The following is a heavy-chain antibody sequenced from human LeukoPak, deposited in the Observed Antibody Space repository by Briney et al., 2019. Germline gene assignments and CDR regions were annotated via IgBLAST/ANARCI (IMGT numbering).Heavy chain of an antibody. Sequence: GRSLRLSCAASGFTFDDYAMHWVRQAPGKGLEWVSGISWNSGSIGYADSVKGRFTISRDNAKNSLYLQMNSLRAEDTALYYCAKASSLYYYGSGSYNWGQGTLVTVSS. D-gene: IGHD3-10*01. CDR3: AKASSLYYYGSGSYN. CDR2: ISWNSGSI. V-gene: IGHV3-9*01. CDR1: GFTFDDYA. J-gene: IGHJ4*02.